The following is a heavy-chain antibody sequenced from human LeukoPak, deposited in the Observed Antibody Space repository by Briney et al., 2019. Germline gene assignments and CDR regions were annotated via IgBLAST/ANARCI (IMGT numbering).Heavy chain of an antibody. Sequence: GGSLRLPCAASGFTLSTYSMNWVRQAPGKGLEWVSYISSSGNTIYYADSVKGRFTISRDNAKNSLFLQMTSLRAEDTAVYYCARRRDFDYWGQGTLVAVSS. D-gene: IGHD6-6*01. J-gene: IGHJ4*02. CDR2: ISSSGNTI. CDR1: GFTLSTYS. V-gene: IGHV3-48*04. CDR3: ARRRDFDY.